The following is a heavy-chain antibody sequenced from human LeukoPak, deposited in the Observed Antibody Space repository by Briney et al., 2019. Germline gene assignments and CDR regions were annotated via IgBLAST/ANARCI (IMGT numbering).Heavy chain of an antibody. V-gene: IGHV1-2*02. Sequence: ASVKVSCKASGYTFTGYYMHLVRQAPGQGLEWMGWINPNSGGTNYAQKFQGRVTMTRDTSISTAYMELSRLRSDDTAVYYCARDGVGYYDSSGYYYFQHWGQGTLVTVSS. CDR3: ARDGVGYYDSSGYYYFQH. CDR2: INPNSGGT. J-gene: IGHJ1*01. CDR1: GYTFTGYY. D-gene: IGHD3-22*01.